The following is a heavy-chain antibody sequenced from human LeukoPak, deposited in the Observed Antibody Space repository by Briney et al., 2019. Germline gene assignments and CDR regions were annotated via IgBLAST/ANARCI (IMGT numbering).Heavy chain of an antibody. CDR1: GGSISSSSYY. CDR3: ARHEGGSGVVIMFDP. V-gene: IGHV4-39*01. D-gene: IGHD3-3*01. J-gene: IGHJ5*02. CDR2: IYYSGST. Sequence: PSETLSLTCTVSGGSISSSSYYWGWIRQPPGTGLEWIGSIYYSGSTYYNLSLKSRVTISVDTSKNQFSLKLSSVTAADTAVYYCARHEGGSGVVIMFDPWGQGTLVTVSS.